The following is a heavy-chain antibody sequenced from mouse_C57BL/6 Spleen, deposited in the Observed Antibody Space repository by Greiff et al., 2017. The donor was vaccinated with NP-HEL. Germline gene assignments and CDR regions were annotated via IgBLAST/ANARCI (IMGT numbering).Heavy chain of an antibody. J-gene: IGHJ2*01. CDR3: TRRDYYGSYFDY. CDR2: IDPETGGT. Sequence: VQLQQSGAELVRPGASVTLSCKASGYTFTDYEMHWVKQTPVHGLEWIGAIDPETGGTASNQKFKGKAILTADKSSSTAYMELRSLTSEDSAVYYCTRRDYYGSYFDYWGQGTTLTVSS. V-gene: IGHV1-15*01. CDR1: GYTFTDYE. D-gene: IGHD1-1*01.